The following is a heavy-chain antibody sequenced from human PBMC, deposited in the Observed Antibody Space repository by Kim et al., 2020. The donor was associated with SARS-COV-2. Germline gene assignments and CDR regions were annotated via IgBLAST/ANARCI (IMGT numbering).Heavy chain of an antibody. D-gene: IGHD6-19*01. J-gene: IGHJ4*02. CDR3: ARDPYSSGWSIDY. Sequence: YAQKLKGRVTMTTDTSTSTAYMELRSLRSDDTAVYYCARDPYSSGWSIDYWGQGTLVTVSS. V-gene: IGHV1-18*01.